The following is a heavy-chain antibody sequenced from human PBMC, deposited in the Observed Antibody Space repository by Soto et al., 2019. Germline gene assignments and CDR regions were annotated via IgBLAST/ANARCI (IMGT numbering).Heavy chain of an antibody. Sequence: QVQLVESGGGVVQPGRSLRLSCAASGFTFSSYGMHWVRQAPGKGLEWVAVISYDGSNKYYADSVKGRFTISRDNSKNTLYLQMNSLRAEDTAVYYCAKDLCGKVVPAAMLCYYYYMDVWGKGTTVTVSS. CDR3: AKDLCGKVVPAAMLCYYYYMDV. V-gene: IGHV3-30*18. CDR1: GFTFSSYG. J-gene: IGHJ6*03. CDR2: ISYDGSNK. D-gene: IGHD2-2*01.